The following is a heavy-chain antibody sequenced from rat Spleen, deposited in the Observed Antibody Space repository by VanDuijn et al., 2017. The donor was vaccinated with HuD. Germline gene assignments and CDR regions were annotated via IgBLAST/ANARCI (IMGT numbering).Heavy chain of an antibody. CDR1: GFSLTSYN. CDR2: IWTGGST. D-gene: IGHD5-1*01. CDR3: ARDVTGSGWYFDF. J-gene: IGHJ1*01. V-gene: IGHV2-30*01. Sequence: QVQLKESGPGLVQPSQTLSLTCTVSGFSLTSYNVHWVRQPTGKGLEWMGVIWTGGSTDYNSALKSRLSISRDTSKSQVFLKMNRLQTEDIATYYCARDVTGSGWYFDFWGPGTMVTVSS.